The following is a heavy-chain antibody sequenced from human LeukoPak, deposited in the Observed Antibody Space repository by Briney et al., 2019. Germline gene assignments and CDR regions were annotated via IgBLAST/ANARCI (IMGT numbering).Heavy chain of an antibody. J-gene: IGHJ4*02. CDR2: ISSSSSYI. Sequence: GGSLRLSCAASGFTFSSYSMTWVRQAPGKGLEWVSSISSSSSYIYYADSVKGRFTISRDNAKNSLYLQMNSLRAEDTAVYYCARAGYSGYDYLCYWGQGTLVTVSS. CDR3: ARAGYSGYDYLCY. CDR1: GFTFSSYS. D-gene: IGHD5-12*01. V-gene: IGHV3-21*01.